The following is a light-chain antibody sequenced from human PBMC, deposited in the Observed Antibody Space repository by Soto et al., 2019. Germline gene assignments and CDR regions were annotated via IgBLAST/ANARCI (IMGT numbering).Light chain of an antibody. V-gene: IGKV3-15*01. J-gene: IGKJ4*01. CDR2: DAF. CDR3: QQYDEWPLT. Sequence: EKVMTQSPATLSVSPGERATLSCRASQNVKTRLAWYQQKPGQAPRILIFDAFTRATGIPARFSGSASGTDFTLTISSLQSEDSAVYYCQQYDEWPLTFGGGTKVDIK. CDR1: QNVKTR.